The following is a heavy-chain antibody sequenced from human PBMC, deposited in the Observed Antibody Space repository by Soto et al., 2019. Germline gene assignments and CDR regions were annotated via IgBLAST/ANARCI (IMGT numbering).Heavy chain of an antibody. Sequence: ASVKVSCKASGYTFTSYAMHWVRQAPGQRLEWMGWINAGNGNTKYSQKFQGRVTITRDTSASTAYMELSSLRSDDTAVYYCARDLRGRYFDLWGQGTLVTVSS. CDR1: GYTFTSYA. V-gene: IGHV1-3*01. J-gene: IGHJ4*02. CDR3: ARDLRGRYFDL. D-gene: IGHD3-9*01. CDR2: INAGNGNT.